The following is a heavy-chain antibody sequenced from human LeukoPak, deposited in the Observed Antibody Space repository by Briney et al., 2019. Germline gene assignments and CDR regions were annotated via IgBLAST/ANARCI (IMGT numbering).Heavy chain of an antibody. CDR3: ARAWFGFWNTSYVDDNAFDI. J-gene: IGHJ3*02. D-gene: IGHD1/OR15-1a*01. CDR1: GWSFSDFY. V-gene: IGHV4-34*01. Sequence: PSETRALTWAVHGWSFSDFYWSWIRQSPGKGLNGIGQINHSGRTNYNPSLKSRFTISVDTSKTKSSTKLTFVTATETAVSYCARAWFGFWNTSYVDDNAFDIWGQGTMVTVSS. CDR2: INHSGRT.